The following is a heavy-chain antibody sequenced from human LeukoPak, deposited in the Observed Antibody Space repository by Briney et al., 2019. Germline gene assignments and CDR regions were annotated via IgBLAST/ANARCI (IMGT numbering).Heavy chain of an antibody. CDR3: ARGIAVAGRGY. Sequence: ASVKVSCKASGYTFTSYAMHWVRLAPGQRLEWMGWINAGNGNTKYSQKFQGRVTITRDTSASTAYMELSSLRSEDTAVYYCARGIAVAGRGYWGQGTLVTVSS. D-gene: IGHD6-19*01. CDR2: INAGNGNT. V-gene: IGHV1-3*01. J-gene: IGHJ4*02. CDR1: GYTFTSYA.